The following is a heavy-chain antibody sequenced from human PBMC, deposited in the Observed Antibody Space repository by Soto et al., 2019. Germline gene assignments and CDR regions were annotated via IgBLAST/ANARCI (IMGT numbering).Heavy chain of an antibody. CDR3: ARGVYGLRNYSTGPSAVAI. CDR1: GGTLSDHG. CDR2: TIPVFNTA. J-gene: IGHJ3*02. D-gene: IGHD3-10*01. V-gene: IGHV1-69*01. Sequence: QVQLEQSGAEVKKPGSSVKVSCKASGGTLSDHGVAWLRQAPGQGLEWMGGTIPVFNTAKYAQQFQGRVTVAADPFTTLADMELSSLRSEAPALYFCARGVYGLRNYSTGPSAVAIWGQGTRVIVSS.